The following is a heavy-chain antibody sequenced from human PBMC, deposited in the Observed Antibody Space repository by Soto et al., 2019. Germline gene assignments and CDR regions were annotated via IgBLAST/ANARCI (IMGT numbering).Heavy chain of an antibody. D-gene: IGHD3-10*01. CDR3: ARDYGTWDTFDAFDI. V-gene: IGHV1-69*01. CDR2: IIPIFGTA. CDR1: GGTFSSYA. Sequence: QVQLVQSGAEVKKPGSSVTVSCKASGGTFSSYAISWVRQAPGQGLEWMGGIIPIFGTANYAQKFQGRVTITADESTNTAYMELSSLRSEDTAVYYGARDYGTWDTFDAFDIWGQGTMVTVSS. J-gene: IGHJ3*02.